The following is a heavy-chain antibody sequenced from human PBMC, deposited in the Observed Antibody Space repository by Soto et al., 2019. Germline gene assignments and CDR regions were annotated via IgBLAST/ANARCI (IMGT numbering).Heavy chain of an antibody. Sequence: SPTLSLTCDIFGDSVSSNRAAWNWIRQSPSRGLEWLGRTYYRSKWHNDYALSVTSRIIINPDTSKNQFYLQLNSVTPEDTAVYFCARVANGYGGNSGFDYWGQGTLVTVSS. J-gene: IGHJ4*02. V-gene: IGHV6-1*01. D-gene: IGHD4-17*01. CDR3: ARVANGYGGNSGFDY. CDR1: GDSVSSNRAA. CDR2: TYYRSKWHN.